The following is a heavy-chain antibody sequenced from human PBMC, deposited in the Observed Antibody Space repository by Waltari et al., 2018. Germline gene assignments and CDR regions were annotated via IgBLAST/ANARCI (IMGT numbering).Heavy chain of an antibody. D-gene: IGHD6-6*01. V-gene: IGHV3-7*01. CDR1: GSTVSSYW. CDR2: IKEDGSEK. CDR3: ARISSTATRDS. J-gene: IGHJ4*02. Sequence: EVQLVEAGGGLVQPGVSLRLSWAGSGSTVSSYWMCWVRQGPGKGLGWVANIKEDGSEKSYVDSVKGRFTISRDNAKNSLSLQMNSLRAEDTAVYYCARISSTATRDSWGRGTLVTVSS.